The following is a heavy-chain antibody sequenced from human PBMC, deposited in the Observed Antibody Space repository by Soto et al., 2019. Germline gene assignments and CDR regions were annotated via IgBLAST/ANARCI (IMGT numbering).Heavy chain of an antibody. Sequence: TLSLTCSVSGGSISSTSYYWSWIRQSPDKALEWLALIYWDDDKRYSPSLKSRLTITKDTSKNQVVLTMTNMDPVDTATYYCAHSLVAAADAFDIWGQGTMVTVSS. CDR1: GGSISSTSYY. CDR3: AHSLVAAADAFDI. V-gene: IGHV2-5*08. D-gene: IGHD6-13*01. CDR2: IYWDDDK. J-gene: IGHJ3*02.